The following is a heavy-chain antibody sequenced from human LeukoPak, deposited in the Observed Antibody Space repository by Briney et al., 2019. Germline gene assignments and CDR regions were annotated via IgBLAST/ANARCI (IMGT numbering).Heavy chain of an antibody. D-gene: IGHD6-6*01. Sequence: GGSLRRSCAASGFTFSSYEMNWVRQAPGKGLEWVSYISSSGSTIYCADSVKGRFTISRDNAKNSLYLQMSSLRAEDTAVYYCAAPVLGRDYWGQGTLVTVSS. CDR3: AAPVLGRDY. CDR2: ISSSGSTI. CDR1: GFTFSSYE. J-gene: IGHJ4*02. V-gene: IGHV3-48*03.